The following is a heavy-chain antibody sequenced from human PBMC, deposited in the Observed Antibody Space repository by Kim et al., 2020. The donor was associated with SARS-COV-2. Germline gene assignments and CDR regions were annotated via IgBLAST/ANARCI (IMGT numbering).Heavy chain of an antibody. V-gene: IGHV6-1*01. D-gene: IGHD3-10*01. CDR2: TYYRSKWYN. CDR1: GDSVSSNSAA. Sequence: SQTLSLTCAISGDSVSSNSAAWNWIRQSPSRGLEWLGRTYYRSKWYNDYAVSVKSRITINPDTSKNQFSLQLNSVTPEATAVYYCARASWLLGRGLMNYYYGMDVWGQGTTVTVSS. J-gene: IGHJ6*02. CDR3: ARASWLLGRGLMNYYYGMDV.